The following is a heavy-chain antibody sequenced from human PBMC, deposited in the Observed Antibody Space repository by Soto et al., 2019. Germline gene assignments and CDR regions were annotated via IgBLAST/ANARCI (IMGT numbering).Heavy chain of an antibody. V-gene: IGHV4-4*02. CDR3: ARRYGSAIDY. CDR2: IYHIVST. CDR1: GGSISSSNW. J-gene: IGHJ4*02. D-gene: IGHD1-26*01. Sequence: PSETLSLTCAVSGGSISSSNWWSWVRQPPGKGLECIVEIYHIVSTNYNPSLKCLVTISVDNSKNQFSLKLSFVIAADTAVYYCARRYGSAIDYWGQGTLVTVSS.